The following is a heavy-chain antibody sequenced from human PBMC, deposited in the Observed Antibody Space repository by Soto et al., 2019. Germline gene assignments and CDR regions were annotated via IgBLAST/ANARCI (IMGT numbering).Heavy chain of an antibody. Sequence: EMQLVESGGGVVQPGGSLRLSCAASEFTVSDNYMSWVRQAPGKGLEWVSVIYSGGSTYYRDSVKGRFTISRDHSKNTLYLQMNILRSEDSGVYYCMTRPRAWGQGTLVTVSS. CDR3: MTRPRA. CDR2: IYSGGST. CDR1: EFTVSDNY. J-gene: IGHJ5*02. V-gene: IGHV3-66*01.